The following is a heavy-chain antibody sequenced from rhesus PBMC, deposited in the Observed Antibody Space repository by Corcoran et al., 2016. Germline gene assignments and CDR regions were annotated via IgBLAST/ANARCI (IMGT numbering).Heavy chain of an antibody. D-gene: IGHD4-29*01. CDR1: GGPISSNY. CDR2: IYGGSGST. Sequence: QVQLQESGPGLVKPSETLSLTCAGSGGPISSNYGSWIRHSPGKGLEWIGYIYGGSGSTSYNPSLKSRVTISTDTSKNQFSLKLSSVTAADTAVYYCARFDGSSYCDYWGQGVLVTVSS. V-gene: IGHV4-147*01. J-gene: IGHJ4*01. CDR3: ARFDGSSYCDY.